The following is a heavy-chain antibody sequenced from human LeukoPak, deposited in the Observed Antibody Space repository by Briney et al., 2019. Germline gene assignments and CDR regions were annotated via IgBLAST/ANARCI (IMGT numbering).Heavy chain of an antibody. CDR2: IIPILGIA. J-gene: IGHJ5*02. CDR3: ARAYGSGSYLSRWFDP. V-gene: IGHV1-69*04. CDR1: GGTFSSYA. Sequence: SVKVSCKASGGTFSSYAISWVRQAPGQGLEWMGRIIPILGIANYAQKFQGRVTITADKSTSTAYMELSSLRSEDTAVYYCARAYGSGSYLSRWFDPWGQGTLVTVSS. D-gene: IGHD3-10*01.